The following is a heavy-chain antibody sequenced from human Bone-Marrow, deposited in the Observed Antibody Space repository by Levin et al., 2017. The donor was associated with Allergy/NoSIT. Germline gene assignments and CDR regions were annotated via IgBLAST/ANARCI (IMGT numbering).Heavy chain of an antibody. V-gene: IGHV4-34*01. CDR1: GGSFSGYY. Sequence: RTSETLSLTCAVYGGSFSGYYWSWIRQPPGKGLEWIGEINHSGSTNYNPSLKSRVTISVDTSKNQFSLKLSSVTAADTAVYYCARSGGAGRTPNNWGQGTLVTVSS. D-gene: IGHD3-10*01. CDR2: INHSGST. J-gene: IGHJ4*02. CDR3: ARSGGAGRTPNN.